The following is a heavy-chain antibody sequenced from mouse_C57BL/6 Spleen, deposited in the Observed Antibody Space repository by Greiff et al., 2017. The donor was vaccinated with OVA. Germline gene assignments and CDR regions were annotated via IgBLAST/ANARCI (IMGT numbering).Heavy chain of an antibody. D-gene: IGHD1-1*01. CDR1: GYTFTDYE. V-gene: IGHV1-15*01. Sequence: VQLQQSGAELVRPGASVTLSCKASGYTFTDYEMHWVKQTPVHGLEWIGAIDPETGGTAYNQKFKGKAILTADKSSSTAYMELRSLTSEDSAVYYCTRSPYYYGSSYEVDYWGQGTTLTVSS. J-gene: IGHJ2*01. CDR2: IDPETGGT. CDR3: TRSPYYYGSSYEVDY.